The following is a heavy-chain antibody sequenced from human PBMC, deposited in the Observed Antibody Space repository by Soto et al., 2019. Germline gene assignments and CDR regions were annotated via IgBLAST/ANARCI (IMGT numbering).Heavy chain of an antibody. D-gene: IGHD7-27*01. CDR1: GYTFTGYY. CDR3: ARLPGDLNWFDP. J-gene: IGHJ5*02. CDR2: INPNSGGT. V-gene: IGHV1-2*02. Sequence: ASVKVSCKASGYTFTGYYMHWVRQAPGQGLEWMGWINPNSGGTNYAQKFQGRVTMTRDTSISTAYMELSRLRSDDTAVYYCARLPGDLNWFDPWGQGTLVTVSS.